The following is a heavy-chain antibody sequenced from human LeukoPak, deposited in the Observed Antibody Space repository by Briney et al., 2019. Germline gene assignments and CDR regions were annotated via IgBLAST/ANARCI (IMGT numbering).Heavy chain of an antibody. J-gene: IGHJ5*02. CDR1: GGTFSSYA. V-gene: IGHV1-69*13. CDR3: AREEVYCSSTSCYFP. Sequence: SVKVSCKASGGTFSSYAISWVRQAPGQGLEWMGGIIPILGTANYAQKFQGRVTITADESTSTAYMELSSLRSEDTAVYYCAREEVYCSSTSCYFPWGQGTLVTVSS. D-gene: IGHD2-2*01. CDR2: IIPILGTA.